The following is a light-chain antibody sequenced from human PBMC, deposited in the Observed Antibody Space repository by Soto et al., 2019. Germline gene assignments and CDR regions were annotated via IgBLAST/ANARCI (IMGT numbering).Light chain of an antibody. CDR3: QNYDGDPWT. CDR2: AIS. Sequence: DIQMTQSPSSLSASVGDRVTITCRASRGIGNYLAWYQQRPGKVPELLIYAISTLQSGVPSRFSGSGSVTDFTLTVSSLQPEDVATYYCQNYDGDPWTFGQGTKVEIK. V-gene: IGKV1-27*01. J-gene: IGKJ1*01. CDR1: RGIGNY.